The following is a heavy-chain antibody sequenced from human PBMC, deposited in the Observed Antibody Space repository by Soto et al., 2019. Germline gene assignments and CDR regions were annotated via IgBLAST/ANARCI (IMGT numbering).Heavy chain of an antibody. CDR1: GFTFGDYA. CDR3: TRGPPYYDYIWGSYVDAFDI. CDR2: IRSKAYGGTT. V-gene: IGHV3-49*03. J-gene: IGHJ3*02. Sequence: EVQLVESGGGLVQPGRSLRLSCTASGFTFGDYAMSWFRQAPGKGLEWVGFIRSKAYGGTTEYAASVKGRFTISRDDSKSIAYLQMNSLKTEDTAVYYCTRGPPYYDYIWGSYVDAFDIWGQGTMVTVSS. D-gene: IGHD3-16*01.